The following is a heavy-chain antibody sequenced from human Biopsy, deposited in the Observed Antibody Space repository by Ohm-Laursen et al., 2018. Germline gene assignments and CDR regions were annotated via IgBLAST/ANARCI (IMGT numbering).Heavy chain of an antibody. J-gene: IGHJ4*02. D-gene: IGHD3-16*01. V-gene: IGHV4-59*01. CDR2: IYYTGST. Sequence: GTLSLTWEVYGKTFSDYYWRWIRQPPGKGLEWIGYIYYTGSTNYNPSVKSRVTISVDTSKNQFSLKLNSVTAADTAVYFCVRDSRGGHLNTTLITGKNLDSWGQGILVTVSS. CDR3: VRDSRGGHLNTTLITGKNLDS. CDR1: GKTFSDYY.